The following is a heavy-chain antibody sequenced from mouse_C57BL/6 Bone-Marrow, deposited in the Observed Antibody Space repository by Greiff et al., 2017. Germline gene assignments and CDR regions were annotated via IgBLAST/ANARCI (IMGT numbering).Heavy chain of an antibody. V-gene: IGHV1-4*01. D-gene: IGHD2-5*01. CDR3: ARWAYYRNPEDY. CDR2: INPSSGYT. Sequence: QVQLQQSGAELARPGASVKMSCKASGYTFTSYTMHWVKQRPGQGLEWIGYINPSSGYTKYNQKFKDKATLTVDKSSSTAYMELRSLTSEDSAVYFCARWAYYRNPEDYWGQGTTLTVSS. J-gene: IGHJ2*01. CDR1: GYTFTSYT.